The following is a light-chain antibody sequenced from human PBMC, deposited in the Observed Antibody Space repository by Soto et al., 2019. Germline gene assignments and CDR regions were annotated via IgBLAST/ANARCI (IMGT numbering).Light chain of an antibody. V-gene: IGKV3-11*01. CDR1: QTVSSY. CDR3: QLRNNWPPYT. J-gene: IGKJ2*01. Sequence: EIVLTQSPATLSLSPGERATLSCRASQTVSSYLAWYQQKPGQAPKLLIYDATNRATGIPGRFSGSGSGTDFTLTISSLEPEDVAVYYCQLRNNWPPYTFGQGTKLEIK. CDR2: DAT.